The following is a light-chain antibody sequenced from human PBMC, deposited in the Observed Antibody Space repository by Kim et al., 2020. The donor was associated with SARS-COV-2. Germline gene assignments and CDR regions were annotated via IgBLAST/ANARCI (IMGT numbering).Light chain of an antibody. CDR1: KLGDKY. J-gene: IGLJ2*01. Sequence: SPGQTASITCSGDKLGDKYACWCQQKPGQSPVLVIDQDSKRPSGIPERFSGSNSGNTATLTISGTQAMDEADYYCQAWDSSTAVFGGGTQLTVL. CDR3: QAWDSSTAV. V-gene: IGLV3-1*01. CDR2: QDS.